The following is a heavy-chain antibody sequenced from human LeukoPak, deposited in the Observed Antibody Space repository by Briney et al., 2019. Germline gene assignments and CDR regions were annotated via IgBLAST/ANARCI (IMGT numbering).Heavy chain of an antibody. D-gene: IGHD2-8*01. Sequence: PGGSLRLSCAASGFTFSSYSMNWVRQAPGKGLEWVSSISGSSSYIYYADSVKGRFTISRDNAKNSLYLQMNSLRAEDTAVYYCARRDIVLMVYPDYWGQGTLVTVSS. J-gene: IGHJ4*02. CDR3: ARRDIVLMVYPDY. CDR1: GFTFSSYS. V-gene: IGHV3-21*01. CDR2: ISGSSSYI.